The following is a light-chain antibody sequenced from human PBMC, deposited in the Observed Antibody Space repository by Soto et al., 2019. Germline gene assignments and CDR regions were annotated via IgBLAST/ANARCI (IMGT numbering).Light chain of an antibody. J-gene: IGKJ1*01. CDR3: QQYGXSSWT. Sequence: EIVLTQSPGTLSLSPGERATLSCRASQSVSSSYLAWYQQKPGQAPRLLIYGASSRATGIPDRFSGSGSGTDFTLTISRLEPEDFAVYYCQQYGXSSWTFGQGTKV. V-gene: IGKV3-20*01. CDR1: QSVSSSY. CDR2: GAS.